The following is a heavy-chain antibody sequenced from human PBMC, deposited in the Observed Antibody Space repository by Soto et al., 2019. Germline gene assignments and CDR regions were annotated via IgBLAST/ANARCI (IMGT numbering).Heavy chain of an antibody. J-gene: IGHJ6*02. CDR3: AILYGYGIRNSCHGHDAMDV. CDR1: SDSVSSRSYT. Sequence: QLQLQESGPGLVKPSETLSLTCTVSSDSVSSRSYTWGWIRQPPGKGPEWIGSIYSSGSTYYNPSLNSRVTVSVATSKNQFPLKLTSVTAAYTAVYYRAILYGYGIRNSCHGHDAMDVCGQGTTVTVSS. CDR2: IYSSGST. V-gene: IGHV4-39*01. D-gene: IGHD2-2*01.